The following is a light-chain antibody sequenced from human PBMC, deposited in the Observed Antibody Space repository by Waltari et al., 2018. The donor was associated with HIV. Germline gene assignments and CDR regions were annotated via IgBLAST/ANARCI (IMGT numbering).Light chain of an antibody. CDR2: EVK. CDR1: SSDIGTYNL. CDR3: CAYAGFSTYL. J-gene: IGLJ1*01. Sequence: QPPLTQSASVSASPGQSITIPCTGSSSDIGTYNLVSWFQQHPGKAPRLLIYEVKNRPAGVSPRFSGSKSGNTASLTISGLQAADEADYHCCAYAGFSTYLFGPGTKVTVL. V-gene: IGLV2-23*02.